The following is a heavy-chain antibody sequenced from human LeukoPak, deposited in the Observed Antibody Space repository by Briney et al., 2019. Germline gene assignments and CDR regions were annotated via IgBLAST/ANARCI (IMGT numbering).Heavy chain of an antibody. CDR3: ARDQATFWYFDL. Sequence: SETLSLTCTVSGGSISSSSYYWGWIRQPPGKGLEWIGSIYYSGSTNYNPSLKSRVTISVDTSKNQFSLKLSSVTAADTAVYYCARDQATFWYFDLWGRGTLVTVSS. V-gene: IGHV4-39*07. J-gene: IGHJ2*01. D-gene: IGHD3-16*01. CDR1: GGSISSSSYY. CDR2: IYYSGST.